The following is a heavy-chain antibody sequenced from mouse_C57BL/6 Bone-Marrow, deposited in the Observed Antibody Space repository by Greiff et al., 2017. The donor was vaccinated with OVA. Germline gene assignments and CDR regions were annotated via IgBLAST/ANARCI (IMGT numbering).Heavy chain of an antibody. V-gene: IGHV1-81*01. J-gene: IGHJ3*01. D-gene: IGHD2-1*01. CDR3: ARSIYYGNRWFAY. Sequence: VQLQQSGAELARPGASVKLSCQASGYTFTSYGISWVKQRTGQGLEWIGEIYPRSGNTYYNEKFKGKATLTADKSSSTAYMELRSLTSEDSAVYFCARSIYYGNRWFAYWGQGTLVTVSA. CDR1: GYTFTSYG. CDR2: IYPRSGNT.